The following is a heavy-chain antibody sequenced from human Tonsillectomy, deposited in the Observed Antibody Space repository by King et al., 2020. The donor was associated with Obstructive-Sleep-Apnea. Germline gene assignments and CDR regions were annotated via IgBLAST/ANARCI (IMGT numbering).Heavy chain of an antibody. CDR2: IYYSGST. Sequence: VQLQESGPGLVTPSETLSLTCTVSGGSISSYYWSWIRQPPGKGLEWIGYIYYSGSTNYNPSLKSRVTISVDTSKNQFSLKLSSVTAADTAVYYCARHPYSSSWYYYYYGMDVWGQGTTVTVSS. D-gene: IGHD6-13*01. J-gene: IGHJ6*02. CDR3: ARHPYSSSWYYYYYGMDV. V-gene: IGHV4-59*08. CDR1: GGSISSYY.